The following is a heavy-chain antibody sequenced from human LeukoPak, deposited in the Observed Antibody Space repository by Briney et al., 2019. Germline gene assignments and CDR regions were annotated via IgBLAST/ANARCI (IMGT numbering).Heavy chain of an antibody. Sequence: GESLRISCKGSGYSFTSYWISWVRQMPGKGLEWMGRIDPSDSYTNYSPSFQGHVTISADKSISTAYLQWSSLKASDTAMYYCASLSRYCSRTSCYLSWGQGTLVTVSS. CDR1: GYSFTSYW. CDR3: ASLSRYCSRTSCYLS. D-gene: IGHD2-2*01. J-gene: IGHJ4*02. V-gene: IGHV5-10-1*01. CDR2: IDPSDSYT.